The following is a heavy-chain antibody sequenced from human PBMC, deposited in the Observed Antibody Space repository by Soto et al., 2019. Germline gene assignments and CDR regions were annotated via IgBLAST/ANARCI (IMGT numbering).Heavy chain of an antibody. V-gene: IGHV3-30*03. J-gene: IGHJ4*02. CDR2: VSYDESHK. CDR3: STDRAWLPDY. D-gene: IGHD5-12*01. Sequence: QVQLVGSGGGIAQPGRSLRLSCAASGFTFSSYGMHWVRQAPGKGLEWVAVVSYDESHKFYADSVKGRFTISRDNYKKMLYLEMNSLRAEDTAVYHCSTDRAWLPDYWGQGTLVSVSS. CDR1: GFTFSSYG.